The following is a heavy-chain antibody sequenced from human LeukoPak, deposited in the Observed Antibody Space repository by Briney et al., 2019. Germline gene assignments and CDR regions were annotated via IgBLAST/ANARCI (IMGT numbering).Heavy chain of an antibody. V-gene: IGHV3-21*01. D-gene: IGHD1-26*01. CDR1: GFTFSSYS. CDR3: ARAFTVGATFDY. Sequence: GGSLRLSCAASGFTFSSYSMNWVRQAPGKGLEWVSSISSSSSYIYYADSVKGRLTISRDNAKNSLYLQMNSLRAEDTAVYYCARAFTVGATFDYWGQGTLVTVSS. J-gene: IGHJ4*02. CDR2: ISSSSSYI.